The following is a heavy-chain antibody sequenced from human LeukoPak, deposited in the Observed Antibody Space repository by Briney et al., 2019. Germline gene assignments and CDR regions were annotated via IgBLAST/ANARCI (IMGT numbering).Heavy chain of an antibody. CDR1: GFTFDDYA. D-gene: IGHD2-15*01. CDR3: AKDRDVGNEIDY. CDR2: ISGDGGST. V-gene: IGHV3-43*02. J-gene: IGHJ4*02. Sequence: GGSLRLSCAASGFTFDDYAMHWVRQAPGKGLEWVSLISGDGGSTYYADSVKGRFTISRDNSRNSLHLQMNSLRTEDTALYCCAKDRDVGNEIDYWGQGTLVTVSS.